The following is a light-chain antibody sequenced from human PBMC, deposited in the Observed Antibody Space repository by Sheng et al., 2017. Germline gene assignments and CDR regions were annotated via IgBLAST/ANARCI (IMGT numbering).Light chain of an antibody. Sequence: SSELTQDPAVSVALGQTVRITCHGDSLRSYFASWYQQKPGQAPVLVVYGKNNRPSGIPDRFSGSNSGNTASLTITGAQAEDEANYYCNSRDSSGTQWVFGGGTKLTVL. J-gene: IGLJ3*02. CDR2: GKN. V-gene: IGLV3-19*01. CDR3: NSRDSSGTQWV. CDR1: SLRSYF.